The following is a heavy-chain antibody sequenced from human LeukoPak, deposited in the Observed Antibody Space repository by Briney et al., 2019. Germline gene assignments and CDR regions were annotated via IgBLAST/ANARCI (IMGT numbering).Heavy chain of an antibody. J-gene: IGHJ4*02. CDR1: GGSISSGDYY. CDR3: ARVGGDFWSGLVAYYFDY. Sequence: SQTLSLTYTVSGGSISSGDYYWSWIRQPPGKGLEWIGYIYYSGSTYYNPSLKSRVTILVDTSKNQFSLKLSSVTAADTAVYYCARVGGDFWSGLVAYYFDYWGQGTLVTVSS. CDR2: IYYSGST. V-gene: IGHV4-30-4*08. D-gene: IGHD3-3*01.